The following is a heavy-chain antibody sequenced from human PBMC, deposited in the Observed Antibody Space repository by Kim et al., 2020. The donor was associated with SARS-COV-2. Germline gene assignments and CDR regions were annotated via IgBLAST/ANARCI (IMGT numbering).Heavy chain of an antibody. CDR3: ARGLYGSGPPLGY. CDR2: IGTAGDT. V-gene: IGHV3-13*01. J-gene: IGHJ4*02. D-gene: IGHD3-10*01. Sequence: GGSLRLSCAASGFTFSSYDVHWVRQATGKGLEWVSSIGTAGDTYYAGSVKGRFTISRENAKNSLYLQINSLRAGDTAVYYCARGLYGSGPPLGYWGQGTLVTVSS. CDR1: GFTFSSYD.